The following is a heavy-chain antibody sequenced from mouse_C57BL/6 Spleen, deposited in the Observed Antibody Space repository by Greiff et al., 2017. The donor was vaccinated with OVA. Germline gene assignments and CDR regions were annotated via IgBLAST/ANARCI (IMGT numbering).Heavy chain of an antibody. CDR3: ARSAYGNYPYFDY. D-gene: IGHD2-1*01. CDR1: GYTFTSYW. CDR2: IYPGSGST. V-gene: IGHV1-55*01. J-gene: IGHJ2*01. Sequence: VQLQQPGAELVKPGASVKMSCKASGYTFTSYWITWVKQRPGQGLEWIGDIYPGSGSTNYNEKFKSKAILTVDTSSSTAYMQLSSLTAEDSAVYYCARSAYGNYPYFDYWGQGTTLTVSS.